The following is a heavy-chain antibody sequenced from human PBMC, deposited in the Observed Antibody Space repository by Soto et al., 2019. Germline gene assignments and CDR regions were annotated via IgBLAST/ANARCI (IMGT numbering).Heavy chain of an antibody. CDR1: GYTFTSYG. D-gene: IGHD3-3*01. V-gene: IGHV1-18*01. CDR2: ISAYNGNT. CDR3: ARGLNYDFWSGYYGFDY. Sequence: ASVKVSCNASGYTFTSYGISLVRQAPGQGLEWMGWISAYNGNTNYAQKLQGRVTMTTDTSTSTAYMELRSLRSDDTAVYYCARGLNYDFWSGYYGFDYWGQGTLVTVSS. J-gene: IGHJ4*02.